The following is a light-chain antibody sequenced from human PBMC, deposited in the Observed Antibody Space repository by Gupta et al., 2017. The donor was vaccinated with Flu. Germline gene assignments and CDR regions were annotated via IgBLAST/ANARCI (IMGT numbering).Light chain of an antibody. Sequence: EIVLTQSPGTLSLSPGARATLSCRASQSVPNNYLVWYQQKPGQAPRRLIYRASIRAIGVPDRFSGSGSGTDFTLTSSRLEPEDFAMYYWQQHGSRWTFGQGTKVEIK. V-gene: IGKV3-20*01. CDR3: QQHGSRWT. CDR1: QSVPNNY. CDR2: RAS. J-gene: IGKJ1*01.